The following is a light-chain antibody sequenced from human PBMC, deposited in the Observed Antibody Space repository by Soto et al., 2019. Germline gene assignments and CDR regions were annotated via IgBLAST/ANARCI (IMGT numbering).Light chain of an antibody. V-gene: IGLV2-23*01. Sequence: QSALTQPASVSGSPGQSITISCTGTSSDVGSYNLVSWYQQHPGKAPKLMIYEDSKRPSGVSNRFSGSKSGNTASLTISGLQAEDEADYYCCSYAGSSTSPFVFGTGTKLTVL. J-gene: IGLJ1*01. CDR1: SSDVGSYNL. CDR3: CSYAGSSTSPFV. CDR2: EDS.